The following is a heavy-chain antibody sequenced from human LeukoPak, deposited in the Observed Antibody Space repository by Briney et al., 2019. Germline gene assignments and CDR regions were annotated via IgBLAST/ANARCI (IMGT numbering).Heavy chain of an antibody. D-gene: IGHD3-10*01. J-gene: IGHJ5*02. CDR1: GFTFSSYS. Sequence: GGSLRLSCAASGFTFSSYSMNWVRQAPGKGLEWVSSISSSSSYIYYADSVKGRFTISRDNAKNSLYLQMNSLRAEDTAVYYCARDLSLAAGGDRYNWFGPWGQGTLVTVSS. CDR3: ARDLSLAAGGDRYNWFGP. V-gene: IGHV3-21*01. CDR2: ISSSSSYI.